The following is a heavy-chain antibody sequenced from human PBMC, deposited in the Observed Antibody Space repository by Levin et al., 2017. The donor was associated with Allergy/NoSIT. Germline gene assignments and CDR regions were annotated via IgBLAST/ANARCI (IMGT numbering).Heavy chain of an antibody. D-gene: IGHD2-15*01. CDR3: ARDPNKDDSFDY. J-gene: IGHJ4*02. V-gene: IGHV3-33*01. CDR2: IWYDGSQK. CDR1: GFTFRSYG. Sequence: SCAVSGFTFRSYGFHWVRQAPGKGLEWVAVIWYDGSQKYYADSVKDRFTISRDNSNNTVYLQMKSLRVEDTAVYYCARDPNKDDSFDYWGQGTLVTVSS.